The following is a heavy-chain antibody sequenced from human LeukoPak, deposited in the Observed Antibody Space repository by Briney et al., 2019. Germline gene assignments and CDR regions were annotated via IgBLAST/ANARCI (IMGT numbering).Heavy chain of an antibody. CDR3: ARGYSSSWYQFDY. CDR2: INHSGST. J-gene: IGHJ4*02. Sequence: SETLSLTCAVYGGSFSGHYWSWIRQPPGKGLEWIGEINHSGSTNYNPSLKSRVTISVDTSKNQFSLKLSSVTAADTAVYYCARGYSSSWYQFDYWGQGTLVTVSS. V-gene: IGHV4-34*01. CDR1: GGSFSGHY. D-gene: IGHD6-13*01.